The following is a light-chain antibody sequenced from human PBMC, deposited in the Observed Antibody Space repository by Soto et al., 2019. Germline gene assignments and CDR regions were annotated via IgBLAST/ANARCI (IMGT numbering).Light chain of an antibody. CDR2: GAS. V-gene: IGKV3-20*01. CDR1: QSVSSNY. J-gene: IGKJ1*01. CDR3: QQYGSSPWT. Sequence: EIVLTQSPGTLSLSPGERATLSCRASQSVSSNYLAWYQQKPGQAPRPLISGASSRATGIPDRFSGSGAGTDFTLTISRLESEDFAVYYCQQYGSSPWTFGQGTKVDIK.